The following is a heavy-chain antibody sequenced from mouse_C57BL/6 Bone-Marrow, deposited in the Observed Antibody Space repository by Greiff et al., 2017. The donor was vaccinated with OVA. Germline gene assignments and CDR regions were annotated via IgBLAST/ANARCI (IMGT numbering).Heavy chain of an antibody. V-gene: IGHV5-17*01. CDR1: GFTFSDYG. CDR3: ARLYYYGSSFYYAMDY. CDR2: ISSGSSTI. Sequence: EVKVVESGGGLVKPGGSLKLSCAASGFTFSDYGMHWVRQAPEKGLEWVAYISSGSSTIYYADKVKGRFTISRDNAKNTLFLQMTSLRSEDTAMYYCARLYYYGSSFYYAMDYWGQGTSVTVSS. J-gene: IGHJ4*01. D-gene: IGHD1-1*01.